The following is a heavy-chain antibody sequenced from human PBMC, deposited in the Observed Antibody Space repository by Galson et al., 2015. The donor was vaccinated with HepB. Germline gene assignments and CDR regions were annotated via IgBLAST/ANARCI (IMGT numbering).Heavy chain of an antibody. D-gene: IGHD3-10*01. J-gene: IGHJ3*02. CDR1: GFTFSNYA. Sequence: SLRLSCAASGFTFSNYAMSWVRQAPEKGLEWVSSISSSGGSTYYADSVKGRFTISRDNAKNTLYLQMNSLRAEDTAVYYCAKFSWGGGYYNEHDGFDIWGQGTMVTVSS. V-gene: IGHV3-23*01. CDR3: AKFSWGGGYYNEHDGFDI. CDR2: ISSSGGST.